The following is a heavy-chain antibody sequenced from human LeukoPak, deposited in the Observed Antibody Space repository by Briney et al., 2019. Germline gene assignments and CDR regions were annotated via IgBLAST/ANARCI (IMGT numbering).Heavy chain of an antibody. J-gene: IGHJ3*02. CDR3: ARHLSYYYDSSGYSSQDAFDI. CDR1: GGSISSYY. CDR2: IYYSGST. D-gene: IGHD3-22*01. V-gene: IGHV4-59*08. Sequence: SETLSLTCTVSGGSISSYYWSWIRQPPGKGLEWIGYIYYSGSTNYNPSLKSRVTISVDTSKNQFSLKLSSVTAADTAVYYCARHLSYYYDSSGYSSQDAFDIWGQGTMVTVSS.